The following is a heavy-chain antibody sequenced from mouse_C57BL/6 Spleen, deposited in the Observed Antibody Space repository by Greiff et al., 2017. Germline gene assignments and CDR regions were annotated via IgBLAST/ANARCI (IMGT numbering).Heavy chain of an antibody. D-gene: IGHD2-2*01. Sequence: QVQLQPPGAELVKPGASVKMSCKASGYTFTSYWITWVTQRPGQGLEWIGDIYPGSGSTNYNEKFKSKATLTVDTSSSTAYMQLSSLTSEDSAVYDGARRNYGYDEDYFDYWGQGTTLTVSS. CDR1: GYTFTSYW. CDR2: IYPGSGST. J-gene: IGHJ2*01. V-gene: IGHV1-55*01. CDR3: ARRNYGYDEDYFDY.